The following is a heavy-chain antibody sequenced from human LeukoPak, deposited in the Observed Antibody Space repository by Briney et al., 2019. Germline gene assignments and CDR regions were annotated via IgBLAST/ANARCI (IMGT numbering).Heavy chain of an antibody. J-gene: IGHJ4*02. CDR3: ARRAVGMGGSYYFDY. CDR1: GGSISSSSYY. CDR2: IYYSGST. V-gene: IGHV4-39*01. D-gene: IGHD5-12*01. Sequence: SETLSLTCTVSGGSISSSSYYWGWIRQPPGTGLEWIGSIYYSGSTYYNPSLKSRVTISVDTSKNQFSLKLSSVTAADTAVYHCARRAVGMGGSYYFDYWGQGTLVTVSS.